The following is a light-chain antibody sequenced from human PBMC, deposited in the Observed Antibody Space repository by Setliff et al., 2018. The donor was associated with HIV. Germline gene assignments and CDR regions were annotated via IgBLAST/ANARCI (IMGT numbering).Light chain of an antibody. Sequence: QSALTQPPPASGSPGQSVTISCTGTSSDVGGYNYVSWYQQHPGKAPKLMIYEVSKRPSGVSSRFSGSKSGNTASLTISGLQAEDEADYSCSSYTSSTTYVFGPGTKVTVL. CDR1: SSDVGGYNY. J-gene: IGLJ1*01. V-gene: IGLV2-14*01. CDR2: EVS. CDR3: SSYTSSTTYV.